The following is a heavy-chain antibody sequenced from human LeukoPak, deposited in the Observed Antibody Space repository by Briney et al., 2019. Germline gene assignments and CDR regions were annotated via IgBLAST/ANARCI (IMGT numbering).Heavy chain of an antibody. Sequence: SETLSLTCTVSGGSISSYYWSWIRQPPGKGLEWIGYIYYSGSTNYNPSLKSRVTISVDTSKNQFSLKLSSVTAADTAVYYCARELPTTSLRPKGLDPWGQGTLVTVSS. D-gene: IGHD4-17*01. V-gene: IGHV4-59*01. CDR2: IYYSGST. CDR1: GGSISSYY. J-gene: IGHJ5*02. CDR3: ARELPTTSLRPKGLDP.